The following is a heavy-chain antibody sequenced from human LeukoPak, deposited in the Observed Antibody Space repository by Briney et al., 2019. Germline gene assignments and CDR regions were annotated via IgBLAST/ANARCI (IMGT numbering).Heavy chain of an antibody. CDR1: GFTFGSYA. Sequence: AGGSLRLSCAASGFTFGSYAMSWVRQAPGKGLEWISAISGSGGSTYYADSVKGRFTISRDNSKNTLYLQMNSLRAEDTAVYYCAKDLPVTTFILDYWGQGTLVTVSS. CDR2: ISGSGGST. V-gene: IGHV3-23*01. D-gene: IGHD4-17*01. J-gene: IGHJ4*02. CDR3: AKDLPVTTFILDY.